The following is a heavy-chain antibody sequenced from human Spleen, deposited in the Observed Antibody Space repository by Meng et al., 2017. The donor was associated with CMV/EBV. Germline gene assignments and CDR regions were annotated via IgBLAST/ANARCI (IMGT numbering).Heavy chain of an antibody. J-gene: IGHJ4*02. CDR1: GFTFSGYA. CDR2: IYGASST. V-gene: IGHV3-23*03. D-gene: IGHD3-10*01. CDR3: AKDRGWLDY. Sequence: GESLKISCAASGFTFSGYAMSWVRQAPGKGLEWVSIIYGASSTHYADFVEGRFTISRDNSKDMLYLQMNSLRADDTAVYYCAKDRGWLDYWGQGTLVTVSS.